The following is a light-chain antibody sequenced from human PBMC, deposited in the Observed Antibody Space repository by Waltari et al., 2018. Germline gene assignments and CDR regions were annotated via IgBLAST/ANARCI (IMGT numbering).Light chain of an antibody. Sequence: QSALTQPASVSGSPGQSITISCTGTSSDVGTYNYVSWYQQHPGRAPQLMIYDVSNRPSEVSNRFSGSKSRNTASLTISGLQAEDEADYYCSSYTISNTRLFGGGTKLTVL. CDR1: SSDVGTYNY. CDR3: SSYTISNTRL. J-gene: IGLJ2*01. V-gene: IGLV2-14*03. CDR2: DVS.